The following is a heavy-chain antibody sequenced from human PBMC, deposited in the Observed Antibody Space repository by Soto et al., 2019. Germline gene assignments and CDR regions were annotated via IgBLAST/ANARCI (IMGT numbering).Heavy chain of an antibody. Sequence: SETLSLTCTVTGDSISSRSYYWGWIRQPPGKGLEWIGSIYYSGSTYNNPSLRSRVSMSIDTSKDQFSLKLKSVTAADTAVYYCARYSNNWFQTEGMDVWGQGTTVTVSS. V-gene: IGHV4-39*01. J-gene: IGHJ6*02. D-gene: IGHD6-13*01. CDR3: ARYSNNWFQTEGMDV. CDR1: GDSISSRSYY. CDR2: IYYSGST.